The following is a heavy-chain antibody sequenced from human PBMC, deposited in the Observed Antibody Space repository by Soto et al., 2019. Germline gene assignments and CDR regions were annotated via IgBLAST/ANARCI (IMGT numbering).Heavy chain of an antibody. J-gene: IGHJ4*02. Sequence: GGSLRLSCAASGFTFDDYAMHWVRQAPGKGLEWVSGISWNSGSIGYADSVKGRFTISRDNAKNSLYLQMNSLRAEDTALYYCAKVSYSSSWLPYFDYWGQGTLVTVSS. CDR2: ISWNSGSI. CDR1: GFTFDDYA. D-gene: IGHD6-13*01. V-gene: IGHV3-9*01. CDR3: AKVSYSSSWLPYFDY.